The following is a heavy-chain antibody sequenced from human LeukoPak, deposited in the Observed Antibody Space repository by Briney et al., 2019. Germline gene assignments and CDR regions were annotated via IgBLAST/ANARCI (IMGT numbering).Heavy chain of an antibody. V-gene: IGHV1-2*04. D-gene: IGHD6-19*01. J-gene: IGHJ6*02. Sequence: SVKVSCKASGYTFTGYYMRWVRQAPGQGLEWMGWINPNSGGTNYAQKFQGWVTMTRDTSISTAYMELSRLRSDDTAVYYCARDKSVAGRGEYYYYGMDVWGQGTTVTVSS. CDR3: ARDKSVAGRGEYYYYGMDV. CDR1: GYTFTGYY. CDR2: INPNSGGT.